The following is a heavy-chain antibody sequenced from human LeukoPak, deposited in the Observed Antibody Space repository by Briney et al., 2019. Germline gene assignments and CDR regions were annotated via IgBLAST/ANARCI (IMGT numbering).Heavy chain of an antibody. CDR2: ISWNSGTI. Sequence: PGGSLRLSCAASGFTFDDYVMHWVRQAPGKGLEWVSGISWNSGTIGYADSVKGRFTISRDNAKNSLYLQMNSLRAEDTALYYCAKDRAIWAGELDYWGQGTLVTVSS. CDR3: AKDRAIWAGELDY. V-gene: IGHV3-9*01. J-gene: IGHJ4*02. CDR1: GFTFDDYV. D-gene: IGHD3-10*01.